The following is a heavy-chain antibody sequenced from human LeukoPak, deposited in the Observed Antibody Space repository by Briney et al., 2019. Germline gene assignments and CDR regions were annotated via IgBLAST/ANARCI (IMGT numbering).Heavy chain of an antibody. CDR3: ARGIVLMVYAS. V-gene: IGHV4-39*07. D-gene: IGHD2-8*01. CDR1: GGSISSSSYY. CDR2: IYYSGST. Sequence: SETLSLTCTVSGGSISSSSYYWGWIRQPPGKGLEWIGSIYYSGSTYYNPSLKSRVTISVDTSKNQFSLKLSSVTAADTAVYYCARGIVLMVYASWGQGTLVTVSS. J-gene: IGHJ5*02.